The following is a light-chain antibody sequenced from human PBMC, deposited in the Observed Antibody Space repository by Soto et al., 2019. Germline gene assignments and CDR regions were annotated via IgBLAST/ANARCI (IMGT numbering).Light chain of an antibody. CDR1: QGIRSY. J-gene: IGKJ4*02. CDR3: QQLNSYPSLT. CDR2: AAS. Sequence: IQLTQSPSSLSASVGDRVTITCRASQGIRSYLAWYQQKPGKAPKLLIYAASTLQSVVPSRFSCSGSGTDFNLTISRLQPEDFATEYCQQLNSYPSLTFGGGTKMEIK. V-gene: IGKV1-9*01.